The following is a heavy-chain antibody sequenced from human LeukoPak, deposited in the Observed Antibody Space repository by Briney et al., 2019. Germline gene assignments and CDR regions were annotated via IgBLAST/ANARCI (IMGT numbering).Heavy chain of an antibody. J-gene: IGHJ4*02. D-gene: IGHD2-15*01. CDR2: IYYSAST. Sequence: PSETLSLTCTVSGGSISSGGYYWSWIRQHPGKGLEWIGYIYYSASTYYNPSLKSRVTISVDTSKNQFSLKLSSVTAADTAVYYCARDRGYCSGGSCYSPGYFDYWGQGTLVTVSS. CDR3: ARDRGYCSGGSCYSPGYFDY. V-gene: IGHV4-31*03. CDR1: GGSISSGGYY.